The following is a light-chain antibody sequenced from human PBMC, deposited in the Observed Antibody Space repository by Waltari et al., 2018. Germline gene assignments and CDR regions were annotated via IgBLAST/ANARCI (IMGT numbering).Light chain of an antibody. CDR3: GTWDSSLSAVV. Sequence: QSVLTQPPSVSAAPGQKVTISCSGSSSNIGNNYVSCYHQPTGTAPKLLIYDTNKRPSGIPDRFSGSKSGTSATLGITGLQTGDEADYYCGTWDSSLSAVVFGGGTKLTVL. V-gene: IGLV1-51*01. CDR2: DTN. J-gene: IGLJ2*01. CDR1: SSNIGNNY.